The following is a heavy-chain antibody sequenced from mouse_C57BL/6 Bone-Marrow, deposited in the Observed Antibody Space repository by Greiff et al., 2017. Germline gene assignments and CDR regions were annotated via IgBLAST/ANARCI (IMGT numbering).Heavy chain of an antibody. CDR2: IYPGDGDT. Sequence: VQLQQSGAELVKPGASVKISCKASGYAFSSYWMNWVKQRPGKGLEWIGQIYPGDGDTNYNGKFKGKATLTADKSSSTAYMQLSSLTSEDSAVYFCARDLYYGSLYAMDYWGQGTSVTVSS. V-gene: IGHV1-80*01. CDR3: ARDLYYGSLYAMDY. J-gene: IGHJ4*01. D-gene: IGHD1-1*01. CDR1: GYAFSSYW.